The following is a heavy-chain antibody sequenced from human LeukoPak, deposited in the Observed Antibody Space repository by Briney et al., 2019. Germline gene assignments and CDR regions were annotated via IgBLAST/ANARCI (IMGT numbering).Heavy chain of an antibody. CDR1: GFTFTDYY. J-gene: IGHJ3*02. Sequence: GGSLRLSCAASGFTFTDYYMSWIRQAPGKGLEWVSYITNSGTTIYYADSVKGRFTISRDNAKNSLYLQMNSLRAEDTAVYYCARGIAALYAFDIWGQGTMVTVSS. D-gene: IGHD6-13*01. V-gene: IGHV3-11*04. CDR3: ARGIAALYAFDI. CDR2: ITNSGTTI.